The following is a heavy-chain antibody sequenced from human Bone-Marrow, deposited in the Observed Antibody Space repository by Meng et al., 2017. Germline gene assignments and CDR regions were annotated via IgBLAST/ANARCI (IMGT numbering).Heavy chain of an antibody. CDR1: AGFITSYF. D-gene: IGHD1-1*01. CDR3: ARARTTGYPYFYSDAVDV. Sequence: SQTLSLTCTVSAGFITSYFCSCIRQPPGKGLEFIGYIYFSGMTNYNPSLKSRVTLSVDIPRNQVSLTLRSVSAADTALYSCARARTTGYPYFYSDAVDVWGLGTTVTVSS. V-gene: IGHV4-59*01. CDR2: IYFSGMT. J-gene: IGHJ6*02.